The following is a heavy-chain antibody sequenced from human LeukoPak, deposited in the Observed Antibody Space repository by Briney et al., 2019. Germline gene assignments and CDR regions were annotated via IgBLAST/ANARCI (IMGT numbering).Heavy chain of an antibody. Sequence: PSQTLSLTCTVSGGSISSGDYYWSWIRQPPGKGLEWIGYIYYSGSTNYNPSLKSRVTISVDKSKNQFSLKVSSVTAADTAVYYCASIAAGRKADYWGRGTLVTVSS. J-gene: IGHJ4*02. CDR3: ASIAAGRKADY. CDR1: GGSISSGDYY. D-gene: IGHD6-13*01. V-gene: IGHV4-30-4*01. CDR2: IYYSGST.